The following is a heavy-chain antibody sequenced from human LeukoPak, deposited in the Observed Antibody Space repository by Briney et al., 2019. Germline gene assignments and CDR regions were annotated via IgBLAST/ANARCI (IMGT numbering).Heavy chain of an antibody. V-gene: IGHV3-23*01. CDR2: LTHDSETT. J-gene: IGHJ6*03. Sequence: GGSLRLSCVASGLRQYGISNYAMTWVRQAPGKGLEWVSALTHDSETTYHADSVKGRFTISRDNSKNTLFLQMGSLRADDTAVYYCAKNWGSSYYYMDVWGKGTTVTVSS. D-gene: IGHD7-27*01. CDR1: GLRQYGISNYA. CDR3: AKNWGSSYYYMDV.